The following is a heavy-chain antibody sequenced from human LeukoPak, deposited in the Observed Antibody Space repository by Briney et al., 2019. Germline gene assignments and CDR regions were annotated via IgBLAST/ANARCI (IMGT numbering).Heavy chain of an antibody. CDR2: ISGSGGST. J-gene: IGHJ4*02. CDR3: AKATIFGVVRFDY. V-gene: IGHV3-23*01. D-gene: IGHD3-3*01. Sequence: GGSLRLSCAASGVTFSSYAMSWVRQAPGKGLEWVSAISGSGGSTYYADSVKGRFTISRDNSKNTLYLQMNSLRAEDTAVYYCAKATIFGVVRFDYWGQGTLVTVSS. CDR1: GVTFSSYA.